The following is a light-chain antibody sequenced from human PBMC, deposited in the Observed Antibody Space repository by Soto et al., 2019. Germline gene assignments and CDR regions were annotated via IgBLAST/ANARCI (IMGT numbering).Light chain of an antibody. CDR2: AAS. J-gene: IGKJ5*01. Sequence: DIQLTRSPSFLSASVGDRVTITRRASQGISSYLVWYQQRPGKAPKLLIYAASTLQSGVPSRFSGSGSGTEFTLTISSLQPEDFATYYCQQLNTYPITFGLGTRLEIK. V-gene: IGKV1-9*01. CDR3: QQLNTYPIT. CDR1: QGISSY.